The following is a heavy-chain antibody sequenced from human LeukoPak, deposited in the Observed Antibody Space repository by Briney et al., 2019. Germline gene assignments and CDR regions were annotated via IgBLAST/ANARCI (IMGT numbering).Heavy chain of an antibody. J-gene: IGHJ4*02. D-gene: IGHD3-10*01. CDR1: GYTFTGYY. CDR2: MNPNSGNT. Sequence: ASVKVSCKASGYTFTGYYMHWVRQATGQGLEWMGWMNPNSGNTGYAQKFQGRVTMTRNTSISTAYMELSSLRSEDTAVYYCARPSYYYGSGSFDYWGQGTLVTVSS. V-gene: IGHV1-8*02. CDR3: ARPSYYYGSGSFDY.